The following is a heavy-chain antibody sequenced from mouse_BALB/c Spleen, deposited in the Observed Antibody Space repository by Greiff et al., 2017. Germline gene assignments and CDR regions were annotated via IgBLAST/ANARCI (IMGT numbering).Heavy chain of an antibody. CDR2: ISSGGGST. CDR3: ARSWDGTRFAY. J-gene: IGHJ3*01. D-gene: IGHD4-1*01. V-gene: IGHV5-12-1*01. CDR1: GFAFSSYD. Sequence: VQLKESGGGLVKPGGSLKLSCAASGFAFSSYDMSWVRQTPEKRLEWVAYISSGGGSTYYPDTVKGRFTISRDNAKNTLYLQMSSLKSEDTAMYYCARSWDGTRFAYWGQGTLVTVSA.